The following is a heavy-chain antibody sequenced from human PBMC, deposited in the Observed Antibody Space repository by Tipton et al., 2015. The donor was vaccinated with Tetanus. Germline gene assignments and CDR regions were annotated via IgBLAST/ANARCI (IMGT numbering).Heavy chain of an antibody. CDR2: ISWNSGSI. CDR3: AKAYLDYDSSGANTLGDAFDI. V-gene: IGHV3-9*01. Sequence: SLRLSCAASGFTFDDYAMHWVRQAPGKGLEWVSGISWNSGSIGYADSVKGRFTISRDNAKNSLYLQMNSLRAEDTALYYCAKAYLDYDSSGANTLGDAFDIWGQGTMVTVSS. CDR1: GFTFDDYA. J-gene: IGHJ3*02. D-gene: IGHD3-22*01.